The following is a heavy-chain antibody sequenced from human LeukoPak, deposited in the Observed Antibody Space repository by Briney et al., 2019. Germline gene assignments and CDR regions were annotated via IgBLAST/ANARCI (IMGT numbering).Heavy chain of an antibody. D-gene: IGHD3-3*01. CDR1: GFTFSSYW. J-gene: IGHJ6*03. CDR2: IRFDGTSE. V-gene: IGHV3-30*02. CDR3: AKTSLSDPSGHYYYMDV. Sequence: GGSLRLSCAASGFTFSSYWMSWVRQAPGKGLEWVAFIRFDGTSEFYADSVKARFTISRDNSQNTVSLQLNNLRIGDTALYYCAKTSLSDPSGHYYYMDVWGKGTTVTVSS.